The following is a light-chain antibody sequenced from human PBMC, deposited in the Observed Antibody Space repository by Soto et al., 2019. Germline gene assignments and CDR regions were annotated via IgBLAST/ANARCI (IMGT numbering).Light chain of an antibody. J-gene: IGLJ1*01. CDR1: SSNIGRNT. Sequence: QSVLTQPPSASGTPGQRVTISGSGSSSNIGRNTVNWYQQLPGTAPKLLIYSNNQRPSGVPDRFSGSKSGTSASLAISGLQSEDEADYYCVAWDDSLNGPVFGTGTKVTVL. CDR3: VAWDDSLNGPV. CDR2: SNN. V-gene: IGLV1-44*01.